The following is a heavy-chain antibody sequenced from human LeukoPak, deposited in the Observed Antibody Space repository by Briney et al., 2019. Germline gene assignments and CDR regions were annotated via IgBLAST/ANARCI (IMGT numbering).Heavy chain of an antibody. CDR3: AKVDEGFHY. Sequence: GGCLRLCCAAHGFPLSCSAIGSVRQAPGKGLEWVSPISGSGGSTSYAHSVKGRFTLSRDTYKNTLYLQMNSLRAEDTAVYYCAKVDEGFHYGGQGPLVTVSS. J-gene: IGHJ4*02. CDR2: ISGSGGST. V-gene: IGHV3-23*01. CDR1: GFPLSCSA.